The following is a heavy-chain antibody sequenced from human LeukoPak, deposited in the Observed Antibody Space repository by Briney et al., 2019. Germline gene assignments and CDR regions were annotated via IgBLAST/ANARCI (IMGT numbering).Heavy chain of an antibody. D-gene: IGHD4-17*01. CDR1: GFTFSNYA. Sequence: PGGSLRLSCVASGFTFSNYAMSWVRQAPGKGLEWVSSISGSGGSRNYGDSVKGRFTSSRDNSKNTLLLQMNSLRAEDTAVYYCAKETSDYGDYVNAFDVWGQGTMVTVSS. CDR3: AKETSDYGDYVNAFDV. V-gene: IGHV3-23*01. CDR2: ISGSGGSR. J-gene: IGHJ3*01.